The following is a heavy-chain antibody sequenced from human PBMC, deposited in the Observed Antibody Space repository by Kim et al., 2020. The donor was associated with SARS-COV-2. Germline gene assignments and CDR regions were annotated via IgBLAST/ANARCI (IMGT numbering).Heavy chain of an antibody. CDR2: IVVGSGNT. V-gene: IGHV1-58*02. CDR3: AAAISGAYFPFNH. CDR1: GFTFSSSA. D-gene: IGHD1-26*01. J-gene: IGHJ4*02. Sequence: SVKVSCKASGFTFSSSAMQWVRQARGQRLEWIGWIVVGSGNTNYARNFQERVTITRDMSTSTGYMELGSLRSEDTAVYYCAAAISGAYFPFNHWGQGTLITVSS.